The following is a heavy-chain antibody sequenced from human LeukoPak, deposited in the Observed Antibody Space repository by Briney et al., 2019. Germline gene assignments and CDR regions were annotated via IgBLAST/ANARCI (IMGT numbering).Heavy chain of an antibody. V-gene: IGHV4-39*07. Sequence: SSETLSLTCSVSGGSITSRNYYWGWIRQPPGKGLEWIGSIDYSGSTSYNPSLRSRVTIYIDTSKNQFSLKVRSVTAADTAVYYCARDLMYSSGWYPHFDYWGQGTLVTISS. CDR1: GGSITSRNYY. D-gene: IGHD6-19*01. CDR3: ARDLMYSSGWYPHFDY. J-gene: IGHJ4*02. CDR2: IDYSGST.